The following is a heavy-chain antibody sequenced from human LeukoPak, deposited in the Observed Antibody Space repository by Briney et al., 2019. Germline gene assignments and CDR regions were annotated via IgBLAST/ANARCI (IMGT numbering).Heavy chain of an antibody. D-gene: IGHD3-10*01. CDR2: IKSKTDGETT. CDR1: GFTFSNAW. Sequence: GGSLRLSCAASGFTFSNAWMNWVRQAPGKGLEWIGRIKSKTDGETTNYAEPVRGRFTISRDDSKSAVYLQMNSLKIEDTAVYYCTTDLGTYYHGSQRLIPIDYWGQGTLVTVSS. V-gene: IGHV3-15*07. J-gene: IGHJ4*02. CDR3: TTDLGTYYHGSQRLIPIDY.